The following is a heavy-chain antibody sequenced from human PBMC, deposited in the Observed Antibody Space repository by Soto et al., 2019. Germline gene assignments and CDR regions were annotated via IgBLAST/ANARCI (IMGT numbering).Heavy chain of an antibody. Sequence: QVQLVQSGAEVKKPGASVKVSCKASGYTFTSYDINWVRQATGQGLEWLGWMNPNSGNTGYAQKFQGRVTLTRNTSISTAYMELSSLRSEDTAVYYCARGNSRVSGSGSHMDVWGKGTTVTVSS. D-gene: IGHD3-10*01. CDR3: ARGNSRVSGSGSHMDV. J-gene: IGHJ6*03. CDR2: MNPNSGNT. CDR1: GYTFTSYD. V-gene: IGHV1-8*01.